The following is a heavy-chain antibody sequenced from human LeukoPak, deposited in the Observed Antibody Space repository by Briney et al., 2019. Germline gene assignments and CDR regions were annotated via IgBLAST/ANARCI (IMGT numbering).Heavy chain of an antibody. CDR1: GFTFSDYE. Sequence: GGSLRLSCAASGFTFSDYEMTWVRQAPGKGLEWVAYISSSGSTIYYPDSVKGRFTISRDNARNSLYLQMNSLRAEDTALYYCARDRGYNYGDFDYWGQGTLVTVSS. CDR2: ISSSGSTI. J-gene: IGHJ4*02. CDR3: ARDRGYNYGDFDY. D-gene: IGHD5-18*01. V-gene: IGHV3-48*03.